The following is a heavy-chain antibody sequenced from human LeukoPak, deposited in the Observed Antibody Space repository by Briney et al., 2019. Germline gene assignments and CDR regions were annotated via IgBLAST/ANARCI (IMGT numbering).Heavy chain of an antibody. J-gene: IGHJ3*02. D-gene: IGHD5-24*01. Sequence: PSETLPLTCTVSGGSISSGDYYWSWIRQPPGKGLEWIGYIYYSRSTYYNPSLKSLVTISVDTSKNQFSMKLKSVTAADTAVYFCARGRWLPIAFDIWGQGTMV. CDR1: GGSISSGDYY. CDR3: ARGRWLPIAFDI. CDR2: IYYSRST. V-gene: IGHV4-30-4*01.